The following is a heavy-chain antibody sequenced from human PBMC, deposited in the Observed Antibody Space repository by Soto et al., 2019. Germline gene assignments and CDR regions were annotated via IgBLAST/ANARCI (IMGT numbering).Heavy chain of an antibody. D-gene: IGHD2-2*02. CDR1: GGSFSGYY. CDR2: INHSGST. V-gene: IGHV4-34*01. CDR3: ARGPDDRGTPVPATAIRGHFDY. J-gene: IGHJ4*02. Sequence: QVQLQQWGAGLLKPSETLSLTCAVYGGSFSGYYWSWIRQPPGKGLEWIGEINHSGSTNYNPSLKSRVTISVDTSKNQFSLKLSSVTAADTAVYYCARGPDDRGTPVPATAIRGHFDYWGQGTLVTVSS.